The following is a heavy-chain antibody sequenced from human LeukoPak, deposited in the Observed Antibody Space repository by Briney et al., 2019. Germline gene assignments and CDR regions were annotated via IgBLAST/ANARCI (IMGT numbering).Heavy chain of an antibody. Sequence: PSETLSLTCAVSGDSFSSHYWTWIRQAPGRGLEWIGYISYIGTTNYNPSLKSRVAISIDTSKNQFSLKLISVTTADTAVYYCARDLVTVTKGFDIWGLGTMVSVSS. V-gene: IGHV4-59*11. J-gene: IGHJ3*02. D-gene: IGHD4-17*01. CDR2: ISYIGTT. CDR3: ARDLVTVTKGFDI. CDR1: GDSFSSHY.